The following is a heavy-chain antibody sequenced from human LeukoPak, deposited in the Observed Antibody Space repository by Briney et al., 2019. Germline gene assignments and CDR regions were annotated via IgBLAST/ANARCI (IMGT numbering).Heavy chain of an antibody. Sequence: PSETLSLTCTVPGGSISSSSYYWGWIRQPPGKGLEWIGSIYYSGSTYYNPPLKSRVTISVDTSKNQFSLKLSSVTAADTAVYYCARDVGGYSYGYRPTELYWYFDLWGRGTRVTVSS. CDR1: GGSISSSSYY. CDR2: IYYSGST. CDR3: ARDVGGYSYGYRPTELYWYFDL. D-gene: IGHD5-18*01. J-gene: IGHJ2*01. V-gene: IGHV4-39*07.